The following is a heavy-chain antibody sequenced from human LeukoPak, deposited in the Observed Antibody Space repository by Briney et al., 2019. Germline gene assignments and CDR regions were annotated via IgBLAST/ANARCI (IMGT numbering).Heavy chain of an antibody. J-gene: IGHJ5*02. D-gene: IGHD3-9*01. V-gene: IGHV3-48*02. CDR3: ARNTIFHP. CDR1: GFRFSDYS. Sequence: TGGSLRLSCEASGFRFSDYSMNWVRQTPGKGLQWLSYISSSDSTTYYTDSVRGRFTISRDNAKRSLYLLLNSLRDEDTGIYYCARNTIFHPWGQGTLVTVSS. CDR2: ISSSDSTT.